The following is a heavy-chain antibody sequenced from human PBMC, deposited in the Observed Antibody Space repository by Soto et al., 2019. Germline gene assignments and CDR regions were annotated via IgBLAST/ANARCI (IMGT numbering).Heavy chain of an antibody. Sequence: QVQLQESGPGLVKPSQTLSLTCSVSGGSISRDSYYWTWTRQHPGKGLEWIGYIYYTGITHYSPSLRTRVTISVDTSNSQFSLNLNSVTAADTAVYYCATGTSSWFESWGQGTLVTVSS. CDR1: GGSISRDSYY. J-gene: IGHJ5*01. CDR2: IYYTGIT. V-gene: IGHV4-31*03. CDR3: ATGTSSWFES. D-gene: IGHD1-1*01.